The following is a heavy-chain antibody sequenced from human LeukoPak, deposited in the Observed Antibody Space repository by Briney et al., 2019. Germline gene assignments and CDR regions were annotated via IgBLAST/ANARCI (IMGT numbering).Heavy chain of an antibody. CDR1: GYTFTGYY. CDR3: ARGDILTGYFSDY. V-gene: IGHV1-2*02. D-gene: IGHD3-9*01. CDR2: INPNSGGT. Sequence: ASVKVSCKASGYTFTGYYMHWVRQAPGQGLEWMGWINPNSGGTNYAQKFQGRVTMTRDTSIGTAYMELSRLRSDDTAVYYCARGDILTGYFSDYWGQGTLVTVSS. J-gene: IGHJ4*02.